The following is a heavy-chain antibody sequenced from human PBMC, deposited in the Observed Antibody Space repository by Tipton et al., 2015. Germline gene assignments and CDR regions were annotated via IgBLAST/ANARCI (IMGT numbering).Heavy chain of an antibody. CDR1: AYSISSDYY. J-gene: IGHJ4*02. V-gene: IGHV4-38-2*01. CDR3: ARSRYTVTPDS. CDR2: ISHSGNT. D-gene: IGHD4-17*01. Sequence: TLSLTCAVSAYSISSDYYWGWIRQPPGKGLEWIGSISHSGNTYYNPSLKSRVTMSRGTSKNQFSLKLTSVTAADTAVYYCARSRYTVTPDSWGQGTLVTVSS.